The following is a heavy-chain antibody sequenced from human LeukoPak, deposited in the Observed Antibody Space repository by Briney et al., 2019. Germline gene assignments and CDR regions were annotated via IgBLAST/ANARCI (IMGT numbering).Heavy chain of an antibody. CDR3: ARGDYSNYFDY. CDR2: INPHSGGT. J-gene: IGHJ4*02. Sequence: ASVKVSCKASGYTFTGYFMHWVRQAPGQGLELMGRINPHSGGTNYAQKFQGRVSSTRDNSISTAYTELSRRRSDDTAVVYGARGDYSNYFDYCGQKTLVTASP. V-gene: IGHV1-2*01. CDR1: GYTFTGYF. D-gene: IGHD4-11*01.